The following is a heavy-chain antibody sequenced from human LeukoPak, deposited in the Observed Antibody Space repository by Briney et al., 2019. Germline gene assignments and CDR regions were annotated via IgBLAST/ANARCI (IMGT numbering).Heavy chain of an antibody. CDR1: GFTFSDYY. CDR3: AKPALTGDLAFDI. Sequence: AGGSLRLSCAASGFTFSDYYMSWIRQTPRKGLEWVSYISSSGSTIYYADSVKGRFTISRDNSKNTLYLQMNSLRAEDTAVYYCAKPALTGDLAFDIWGQGTMVTVSS. D-gene: IGHD7-27*01. V-gene: IGHV3-11*01. J-gene: IGHJ3*02. CDR2: ISSSGSTI.